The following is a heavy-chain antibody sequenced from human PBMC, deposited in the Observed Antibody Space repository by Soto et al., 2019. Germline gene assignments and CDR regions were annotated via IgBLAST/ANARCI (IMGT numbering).Heavy chain of an antibody. CDR3: AIRPVVPAAPIYYYYYMDV. D-gene: IGHD2-2*01. V-gene: IGHV4-34*01. Sequence: QVQLQQWGAGLLKPSETLPLTCAVYGGSFSGYYWSWIRQPPGKGLEWIGEINQSGSTNYNPSLKSRVTIAVDTSKNQFSLKLSSVTAADTAVYYCAIRPVVPAAPIYYYYYMDVWGKGTTVTVSS. J-gene: IGHJ6*03. CDR1: GGSFSGYY. CDR2: INQSGST.